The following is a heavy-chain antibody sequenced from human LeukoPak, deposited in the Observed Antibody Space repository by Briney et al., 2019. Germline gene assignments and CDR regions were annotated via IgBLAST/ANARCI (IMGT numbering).Heavy chain of an antibody. J-gene: IGHJ3*01. CDR1: GFTFSTYA. CDR2: ISGSGGST. CDR3: AQDPGNSWFLSGDFDV. Sequence: GGSLRLSCVASGFTFSTYAMNWVRQAPGKGLEWVSVISGSGGSTYYADSVKGRFTISRDNSNNTLYLQMSSLRVDDTAVYYCAQDPGNSWFLSGDFDVWGQGMMVTVSS. D-gene: IGHD6-13*01. V-gene: IGHV3-23*01.